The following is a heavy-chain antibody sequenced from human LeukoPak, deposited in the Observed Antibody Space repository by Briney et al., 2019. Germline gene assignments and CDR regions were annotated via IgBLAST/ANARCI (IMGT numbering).Heavy chain of an antibody. CDR2: IYYTGSS. CDR3: ARMSRLDY. V-gene: IGHV4-39*01. J-gene: IGHJ4*02. CDR1: FGSISDSSYY. Sequence: SETLSLTCTVSFGSISDSSYYWGWIRQPPGKGLEWIGSIYYTGSSSYNPSLKSRVTISVDTSKNQFSLRLTSVIAADTAVYYCARMSRLDYWGQGTLVTVSS.